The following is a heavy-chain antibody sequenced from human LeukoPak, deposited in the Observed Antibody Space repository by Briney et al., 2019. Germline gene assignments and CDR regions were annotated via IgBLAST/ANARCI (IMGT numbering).Heavy chain of an antibody. V-gene: IGHV3-30*18. J-gene: IGHJ5*02. CDR1: GFTYSSYG. Sequence: GRSLRLSCAASGFTYSSYGMHWVRQAPGKGLEWVAVISYDGSNKYYADSVKGRFTISRDNSKNTLYLQMNSLRAEDTAVYYCAKDLTAAAGRNWFDPWGQGTLVTVSS. CDR3: AKDLTAAAGRNWFDP. CDR2: ISYDGSNK. D-gene: IGHD6-13*01.